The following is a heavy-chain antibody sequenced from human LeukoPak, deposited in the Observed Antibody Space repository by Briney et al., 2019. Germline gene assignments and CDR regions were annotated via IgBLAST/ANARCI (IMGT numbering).Heavy chain of an antibody. CDR3: ARDRNSPAKYYFDY. V-gene: IGHV3-30*01. CDR1: GFTFNAYA. J-gene: IGHJ4*02. CDR2: VSNDGRDK. Sequence: TGGSLRLSCAASGFTFNAYAMHWVRQAPGKGLEWVAVVSNDGRDKHYADSVKGRFTISRDNSENTLYLQMNTLRVEETAVYYCARDRNSPAKYYFDYWGQGTLVTVSS. D-gene: IGHD1-14*01.